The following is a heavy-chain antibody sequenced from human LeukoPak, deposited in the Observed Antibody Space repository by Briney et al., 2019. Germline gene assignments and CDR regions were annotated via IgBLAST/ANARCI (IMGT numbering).Heavy chain of an antibody. J-gene: IGHJ6*02. V-gene: IGHV1-18*01. D-gene: IGHD3-16*01. CDR1: GYTFTNYG. Sequence: GASVKVSCKASGYTFTNYGISWVRQAPGQGLGWMGWISAYNANTKYAQKLQGRVTMTTDTSTSTAYMELRSLRSDDTAVYYCARDRSGQSFGYYYCGMDVWGQGTTVTVSS. CDR3: ARDRSGQSFGYYYCGMDV. CDR2: ISAYNANT.